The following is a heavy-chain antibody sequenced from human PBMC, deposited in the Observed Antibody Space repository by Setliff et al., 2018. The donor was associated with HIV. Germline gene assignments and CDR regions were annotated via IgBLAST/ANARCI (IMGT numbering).Heavy chain of an antibody. D-gene: IGHD2-2*01. CDR1: GDTLSIHP. V-gene: IGHV1-69*05. CDR2: IIPIFGTA. CDR3: ASAYCSSTGCYVRWGNGMDV. Sequence: ASVKVSCKASGDTLSIHPISWVRQAPGQGLEWMGGIIPIFGTASHAQKFQGRVTITTDESTSTAYMELSSLRFEDTAMYYCASAYCSSTGCYVRWGNGMDVWGQGTTVTVSS. J-gene: IGHJ6*02.